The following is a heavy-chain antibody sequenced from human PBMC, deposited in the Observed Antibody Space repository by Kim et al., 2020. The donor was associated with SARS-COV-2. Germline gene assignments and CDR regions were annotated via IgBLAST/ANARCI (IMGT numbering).Heavy chain of an antibody. CDR3: AGVPAATSYYYYMDV. CDR1: GGSFSGYY. Sequence: SETLSLTCAVYGGSFSGYYWSWIRQPPGKGLEWIGEINHSGSTNYNPSLKSRVTISVDTSKNQFSLKLSSVTAADTAVYYCAGVPAATSYYYYMDVWGKGTTVTVSS. CDR2: INHSGST. J-gene: IGHJ6*03. V-gene: IGHV4-34*01. D-gene: IGHD2-2*01.